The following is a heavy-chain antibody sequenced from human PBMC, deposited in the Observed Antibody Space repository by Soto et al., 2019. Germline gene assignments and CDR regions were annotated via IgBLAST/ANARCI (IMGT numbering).Heavy chain of an antibody. Sequence: GGSLRLSCAASGLTFDSFGMTWVRQAPGKGLEWVSSISGSGTRTYYADSVKGRFTISRDNSKNTLYLQMNSLRAEDTALYYCAKYASSTFSLFDYWGQGTLFTLSS. V-gene: IGHV3-23*01. D-gene: IGHD6-13*01. CDR1: GLTFDSFG. J-gene: IGHJ4*01. CDR2: ISGSGTRT. CDR3: AKYASSTFSLFDY.